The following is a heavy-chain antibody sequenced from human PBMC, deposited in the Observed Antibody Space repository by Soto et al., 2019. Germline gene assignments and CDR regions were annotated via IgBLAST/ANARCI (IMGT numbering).Heavy chain of an antibody. J-gene: IGHJ3*02. V-gene: IGHV3-21*01. Sequence: GGSLRLSCAASGFTFSSYSMSCVRQAPGKVLEWFSSISSSSSYIYYADSMKGRFTISRDNAKNSLYLQMNSLRAEDTAVYYCARASPSLAFDIWGQGTMVTVSS. CDR3: ARASPSLAFDI. CDR2: ISSSSSYI. D-gene: IGHD6-6*01. CDR1: GFTFSSYS.